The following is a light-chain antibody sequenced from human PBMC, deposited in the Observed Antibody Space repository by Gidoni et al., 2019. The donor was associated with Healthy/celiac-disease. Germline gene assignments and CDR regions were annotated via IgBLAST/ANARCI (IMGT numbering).Light chain of an antibody. CDR3: QQYGSSPMYT. CDR2: GSS. Sequence: DIVLPPSPCTLSLSPGERATLSCRASQSVSSSYLAWYQQKPGQAPRLLIYGSSSRAIGSPDRFSGRGSGTDFTLTISRLEPEDFAVYYCQQYGSSPMYTFGQGTKLEIK. J-gene: IGKJ2*01. V-gene: IGKV3-20*01. CDR1: QSVSSSY.